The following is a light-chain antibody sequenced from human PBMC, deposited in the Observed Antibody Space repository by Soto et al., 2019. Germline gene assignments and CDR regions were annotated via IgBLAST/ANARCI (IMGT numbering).Light chain of an antibody. V-gene: IGLV2-14*01. CDR3: SSYTSSSLYV. CDR2: DVS. J-gene: IGLJ1*01. Sequence: QSALTQPASVSGSPGQSITISCTGTSSDVGGYNYVSWYQQHPGTAPKLMIYDVSNRPSGVSNRFSGSKSGNTASLPISGLQAEDEADYYCSSYTSSSLYVFGTGTKLTVL. CDR1: SSDVGGYNY.